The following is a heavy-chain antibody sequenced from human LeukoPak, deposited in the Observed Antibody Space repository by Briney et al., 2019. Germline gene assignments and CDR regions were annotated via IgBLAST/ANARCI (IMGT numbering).Heavy chain of an antibody. D-gene: IGHD6-13*01. CDR2: ISYDGSNK. J-gene: IGHJ4*02. V-gene: IGHV3-30*04. Sequence: GGSLRLSCAASGFTFSSHAMHWVRQAPGKGLEWVAIISYDGSNKYYADSVKGRSTISRDNSKNTLYLQMNSLRAEDTAVYYCARDAYSSNWYLDYWGQGTLVTVSS. CDR1: GFTFSSHA. CDR3: ARDAYSSNWYLDY.